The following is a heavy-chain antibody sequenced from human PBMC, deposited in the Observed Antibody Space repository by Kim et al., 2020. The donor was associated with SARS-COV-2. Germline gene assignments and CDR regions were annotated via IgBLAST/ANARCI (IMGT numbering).Heavy chain of an antibody. CDR3: VRDRYQFVGGNYYFSYVLDV. J-gene: IGHJ6*02. CDR2: MNANTENP. Sequence: ASVKVSCKASGYTFTSFPINWVRQAPGQGLEWVGWMNANTENPTYAQGFTGRFVISFDTSVSTTYLHITSLKAEDTAVYFCVRDRYQFVGGNYYFSYVLDVWGQGTTVTVSS. V-gene: IGHV7-4-1*02. D-gene: IGHD6-6*01. CDR1: GYTFTSFP.